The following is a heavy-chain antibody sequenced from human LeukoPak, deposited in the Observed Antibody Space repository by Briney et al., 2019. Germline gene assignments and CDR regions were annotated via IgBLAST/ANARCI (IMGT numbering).Heavy chain of an antibody. CDR3: ARDRRAYVATMDY. J-gene: IGHJ4*02. D-gene: IGHD5-24*01. Sequence: GGSLRLSCAASGFTFSSYSMNWVRQAPGKGLEWVSSISSSSSYIYYADSVKGRFTISRDNAKNSLYPQMNSLRAEDTAVYYCARDRRAYVATMDYWGQGTLVTVSS. CDR1: GFTFSSYS. V-gene: IGHV3-21*01. CDR2: ISSSSSYI.